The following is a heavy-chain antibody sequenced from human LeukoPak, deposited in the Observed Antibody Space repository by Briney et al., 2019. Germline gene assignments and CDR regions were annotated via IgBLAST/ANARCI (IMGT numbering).Heavy chain of an antibody. CDR2: TYYSGST. V-gene: IGHV4-59*01. D-gene: IGHD4-17*01. J-gene: IGHJ4*02. CDR3: ARTGSTVTMLYPFDH. CDR1: GGSIRSYY. Sequence: SETLSLTCTVSGGSIRSYYWSWIRQPPGKGLEWIGYTYYSGSTNYNPSLKSRVSISVDTSKNQFSLKLSSVTAADTAVYYCARTGSTVTMLYPFDHWGQGTLVTVSS.